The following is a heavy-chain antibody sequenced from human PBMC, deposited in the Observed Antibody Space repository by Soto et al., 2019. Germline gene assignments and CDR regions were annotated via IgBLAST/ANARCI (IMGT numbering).Heavy chain of an antibody. CDR1: GFTFDDYA. CDR2: ISWNSGSI. D-gene: IGHD6-13*01. V-gene: IGHV3-9*01. Sequence: GGSLRLSCAASGFTFDDYAMHWGRQAPGKGLEWVSGISWNSGSIGYADSVKGRFTISRDNAKNSLYLQMNSLRAEDTALYYCAKTGIAAALVYYGMDVWGQGTTVTVSS. CDR3: AKTGIAAALVYYGMDV. J-gene: IGHJ6*02.